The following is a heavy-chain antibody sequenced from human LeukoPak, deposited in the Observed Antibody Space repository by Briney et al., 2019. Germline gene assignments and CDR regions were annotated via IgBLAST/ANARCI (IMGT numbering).Heavy chain of an antibody. CDR2: INTNTGNP. CDR3: ARGDIVVVVAATATLDDAFDI. Sequence: GASVKVSCKASGYTFTSYAMNWVRQAPGQELEWMGWINTNTGNPTYAQGFTGRFVFSLDTSVSTAYLQISSLKAEDTAVYYCARGDIVVVVAATATLDDAFDIWGQGTMVTVSS. J-gene: IGHJ3*02. CDR1: GYTFTSYA. V-gene: IGHV7-4-1*02. D-gene: IGHD2-15*01.